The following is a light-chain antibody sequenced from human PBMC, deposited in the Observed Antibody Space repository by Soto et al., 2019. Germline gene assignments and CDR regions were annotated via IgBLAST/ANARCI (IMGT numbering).Light chain of an antibody. CDR1: SSDVAGYNY. J-gene: IGLJ2*01. V-gene: IGLV2-23*02. CDR2: EVT. Sequence: QSALTQPASVSGSPGQSITISCTGTSSDVAGYNYVSWYQQHPGTAPKLIIYEVTKRPSGVSNRFSGSKSGNTASLTISGLQTEDDSHYYCCSYANGNTLLFGGGTKLTV. CDR3: CSYANGNTLL.